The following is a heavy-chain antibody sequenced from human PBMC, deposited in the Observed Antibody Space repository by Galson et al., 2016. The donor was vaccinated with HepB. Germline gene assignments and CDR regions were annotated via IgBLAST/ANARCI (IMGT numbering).Heavy chain of an antibody. CDR1: GFTFSTYG. Sequence: SLRLSCAASGFTFSTYGMHWVRQAPGKGLEWVALISYDGGNKYYADSVKGRFTFSRDNSKNTLYVQMNSLRPEDTAMYYCARGGRIGRDGYNNFDSWGQGTLVTVSS. D-gene: IGHD5-24*01. CDR3: ARGGRIGRDGYNNFDS. J-gene: IGHJ4*02. V-gene: IGHV3-30*03. CDR2: ISYDGGNK.